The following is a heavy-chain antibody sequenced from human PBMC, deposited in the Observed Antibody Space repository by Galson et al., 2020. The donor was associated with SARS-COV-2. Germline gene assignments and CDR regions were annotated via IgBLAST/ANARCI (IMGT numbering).Heavy chain of an antibody. D-gene: IGHD3-22*01. Sequence: ASVKVSCKVSGYTLTELSMHWVRQAPGKGLEWMGGFDPEDGETIYAQKFQGRVTMTEDTSTDTAYMELSSLRSEDTAVYYCATSTHLYDSSGQRAFDIWGQGTMVTVSS. CDR3: ATSTHLYDSSGQRAFDI. CDR2: FDPEDGET. CDR1: GYTLTELS. J-gene: IGHJ3*02. V-gene: IGHV1-24*01.